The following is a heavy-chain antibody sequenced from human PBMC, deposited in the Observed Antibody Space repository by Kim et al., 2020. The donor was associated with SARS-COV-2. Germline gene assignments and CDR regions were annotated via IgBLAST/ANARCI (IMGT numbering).Heavy chain of an antibody. J-gene: IGHJ4*02. D-gene: IGHD3-10*01. V-gene: IGHV3-21*01. CDR1: GFTFSSYS. Sequence: GGSLRLSCAASGFTFSSYSMNWVRQAPGKGLEWVSSISSSSSYIYYADSVKGRFTISRDNAKNSLYLQMNSLRAEDTAVYYCARDMRDMVRGVLDYWGQGTLVTVSS. CDR2: ISSSSSYI. CDR3: ARDMRDMVRGVLDY.